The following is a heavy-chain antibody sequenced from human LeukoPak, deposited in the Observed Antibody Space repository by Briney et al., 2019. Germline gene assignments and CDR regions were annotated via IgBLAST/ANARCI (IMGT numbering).Heavy chain of an antibody. CDR3: ARGGSSLDYYYYMDV. V-gene: IGHV1-2*02. CDR2: INPNSGGT. D-gene: IGHD2-15*01. Sequence: GASVKVSCKASGYTFTGYYMHWVRQAPGQGLEWMGWINPNSGGTNYAQKFQGRVTISVDTSKNQFSLKLSSVTAADTAVYYCARGGSSLDYYYYMDVWGKGTTVTISS. J-gene: IGHJ6*03. CDR1: GYTFTGYY.